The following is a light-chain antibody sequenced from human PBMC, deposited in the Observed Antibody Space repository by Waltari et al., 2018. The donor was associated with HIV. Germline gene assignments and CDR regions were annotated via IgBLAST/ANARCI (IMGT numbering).Light chain of an antibody. CDR2: NGS. J-gene: IGLJ1*01. CDR1: KIGSKS. V-gene: IGLV3-21*02. CDR3: HVWDRSSDHHV. Sequence: SYVLTQPPSVSVAPGQTARITCGGNKIGSKSVHWYQQKAGQAPVLVVYNGSDRPSGIAERFSGSRSGNTATLTISRVEAGDEADYYCHVWDRSSDHHVFGTGTKVTVL.